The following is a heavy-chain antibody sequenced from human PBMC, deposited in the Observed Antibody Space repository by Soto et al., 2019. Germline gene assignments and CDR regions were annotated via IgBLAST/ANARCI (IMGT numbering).Heavy chain of an antibody. J-gene: IGHJ4*02. Sequence: EVHLLESGGGLVQPGESLRLSCAASGFTFSKYAMSWVRQAPGKGLEWVSAISGSGGSTYYADSVKGRFTISRDNSKNTLSLQMNSLRAEDTAIYYCAKEAKDGWLLYYFDSWGQGALVTVSS. CDR1: GFTFSKYA. CDR2: ISGSGGST. CDR3: AKEAKDGWLLYYFDS. V-gene: IGHV3-23*01. D-gene: IGHD3-3*01.